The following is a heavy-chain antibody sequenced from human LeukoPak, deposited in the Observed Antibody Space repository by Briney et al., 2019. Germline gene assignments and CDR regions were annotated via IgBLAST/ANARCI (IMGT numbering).Heavy chain of an antibody. CDR3: ARRVPAAPRVGYMDV. V-gene: IGHV4-39*01. J-gene: IGHJ6*03. CDR1: GGSISSGSYY. D-gene: IGHD2-2*01. CDR2: IYYSGST. Sequence: SETLSLTCTVSGGSISSGSYYWSWIRQPPGKGLEWIGSIYYSGSTYYNPSLKSRVTISVDTSKNQFSLKLSSVTAADTAVYYCARRVPAAPRVGYMDVWGKGTTVTVSS.